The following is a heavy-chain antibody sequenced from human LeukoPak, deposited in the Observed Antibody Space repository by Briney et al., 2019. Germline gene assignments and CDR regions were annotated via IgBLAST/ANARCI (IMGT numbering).Heavy chain of an antibody. D-gene: IGHD3-16*02. CDR1: GYNFTSYW. CDR3: ARHDYVWGSYPQIDY. J-gene: IGHJ4*02. CDR2: IYPGDSDT. Sequence: GESLKISCKGSGYNFTSYWIGWVRQMPGKGLGWMVIIYPGDSDTRYSPSFQGQVTISADKSISTAYLQWSSLKASDTAMYYCARHDYVWGSYPQIDYWGQGTPVTVSS. V-gene: IGHV5-51*01.